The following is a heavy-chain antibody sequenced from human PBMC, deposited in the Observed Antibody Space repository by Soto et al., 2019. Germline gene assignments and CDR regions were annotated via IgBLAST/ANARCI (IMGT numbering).Heavy chain of an antibody. CDR2: ISSTTNYI. J-gene: IGHJ4*02. Sequence: GGSLRLSCAASGFTFTSYSMNWVRQAPGKGLEWVSSISSTTNYIYYGGSMKGRFTISRDNAKNSLYLEMNSLRAEDTAVYYCARESEDLTSNFDYWGQGTLVTVS. CDR1: GFTFTSYS. V-gene: IGHV3-21*06. CDR3: ARESEDLTSNFDY.